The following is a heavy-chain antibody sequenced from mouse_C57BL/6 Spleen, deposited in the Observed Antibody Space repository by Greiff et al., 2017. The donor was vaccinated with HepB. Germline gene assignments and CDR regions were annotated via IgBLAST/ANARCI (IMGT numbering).Heavy chain of an antibody. V-gene: IGHV5-17*01. Sequence: EVQGVESGGGLVKPGGSLKLSCAASGFTFSDYGMHWVRQAPEKGLEWVAYISSGSSTIYYADTVKGRFTISRDNAKNTLFLQMTSLRSEDTAMYYCARGRDYYGSSSFAYWGQGTLVTVSA. CDR3: ARGRDYYGSSSFAY. CDR1: GFTFSDYG. D-gene: IGHD1-1*01. J-gene: IGHJ3*01. CDR2: ISSGSSTI.